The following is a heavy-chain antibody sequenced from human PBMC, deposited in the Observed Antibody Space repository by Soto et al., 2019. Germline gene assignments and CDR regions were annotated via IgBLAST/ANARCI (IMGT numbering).Heavy chain of an antibody. CDR2: ISYDGTNE. V-gene: IGHV3-30-3*01. Sequence: GGSLTLSCAASGFSFSISPMHWVRQAPGKGPEWVALISYDGTNEFYADSVKGRFTISRDNSKSTLYLQVDSLRPEDAAVYYCARDPKTSGGQHWAFTYFDSWGQGTRVTVSP. J-gene: IGHJ4*02. D-gene: IGHD7-27*01. CDR3: ARDPKTSGGQHWAFTYFDS. CDR1: GFSFSISP.